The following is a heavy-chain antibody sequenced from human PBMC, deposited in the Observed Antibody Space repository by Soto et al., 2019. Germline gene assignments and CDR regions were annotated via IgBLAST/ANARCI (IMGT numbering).Heavy chain of an antibody. CDR2: IYFTESPDYSGST. CDR3: AAARLREGAGRFDP. V-gene: IGHV4-39*01. Sequence: SETLSLTCSVSGGSISSGSYYWAWIRQPPRKGQEWIGSIYFTESPDYSGSTYFNPSLQSRVTISGDTSKNQFALKLRSVTAADTALYYCAAARLREGAGRFDPWGQGTLVTVSS. CDR1: GGSISSGSYY. J-gene: IGHJ5*02. D-gene: IGHD4-17*01.